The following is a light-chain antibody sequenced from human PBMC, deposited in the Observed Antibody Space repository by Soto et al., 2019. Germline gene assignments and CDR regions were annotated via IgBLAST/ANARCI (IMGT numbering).Light chain of an antibody. Sequence: EIVLTQSPGTLSLSPGERATLSCRASQSVSSSYLAWYQQKPGQAPRLLIYGASSRATGIPDRFSGSGSATDFTLTISRLGPEDFAVYHCQQYGYTPLTFGGWTKVEIK. CDR2: GAS. V-gene: IGKV3-20*01. CDR3: QQYGYTPLT. CDR1: QSVSSSY. J-gene: IGKJ4*01.